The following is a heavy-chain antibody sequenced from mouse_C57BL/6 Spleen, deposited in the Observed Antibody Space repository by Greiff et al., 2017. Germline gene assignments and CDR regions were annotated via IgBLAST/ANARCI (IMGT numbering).Heavy chain of an antibody. CDR1: GYTFTRYG. CDR2: VYPRCGNT. D-gene: IGHD1-2*01. CDR3: ASGTTAYFDC. V-gene: IGHV1-81*01. J-gene: IGHJ2*01. Sequence: VQLQQSGAELARPGASVKLSCKASGYTFTRYGISWVEQRTGQGLEWIGGVYPRCGNTYYNEKFKGKATLTADKSSSTAYMELRSLTSEDSAVYFCASGTTAYFDCWGPVATLTVSS.